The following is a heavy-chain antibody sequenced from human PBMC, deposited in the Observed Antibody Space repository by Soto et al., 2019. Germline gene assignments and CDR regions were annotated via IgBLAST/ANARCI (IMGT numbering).Heavy chain of an antibody. V-gene: IGHV3-33*01. J-gene: IGHJ4*02. CDR3: ATDYSHGSLDFDY. Sequence: QLHLVESGGGVVQPGKSLRLSCEASGFIFSSRGMHWDRQAPGKGLEWVADIWFDGSKEDYADSVKGRVTISRDNSKNTLHLQMNILRVEDTAVYYCATDYSHGSLDFDYRGQVTVVTVTS. D-gene: IGHD5-18*01. CDR1: GFIFSSRG. CDR2: IWFDGSKE.